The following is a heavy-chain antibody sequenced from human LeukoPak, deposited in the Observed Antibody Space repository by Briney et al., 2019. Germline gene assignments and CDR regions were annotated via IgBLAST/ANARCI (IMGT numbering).Heavy chain of an antibody. CDR1: GFTFSSYW. V-gene: IGHV3-74*01. D-gene: IGHD3-22*01. Sequence: GGFLRLSCAASGFTFSSYWMHWVRQVPGKGLVWVSRIKTDGSNTVYADNVKGRFTISRDNAKNTLYLQMNSLRVEDTAVYYCTRTYYYDSRDYFDYWGQGALVTVSS. CDR3: TRTYYYDSRDYFDY. J-gene: IGHJ4*02. CDR2: IKTDGSNT.